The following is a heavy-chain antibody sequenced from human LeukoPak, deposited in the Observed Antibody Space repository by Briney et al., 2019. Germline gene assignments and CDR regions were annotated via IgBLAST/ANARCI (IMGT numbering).Heavy chain of an antibody. D-gene: IGHD6-6*01. CDR1: GYTFTSYG. J-gene: IGHJ4*02. CDR2: ISAYNGNT. Sequence: ASVKVSCKASGYTFTSYGISWVRQAPGQGLEWMGWISAYNGNTNYAQKLQGRVTMTRDTSISTAYMELSRLRSDDTAVYYCARESIAARSFDYWGQGTLVNVSS. CDR3: ARESIAARSFDY. V-gene: IGHV1-18*01.